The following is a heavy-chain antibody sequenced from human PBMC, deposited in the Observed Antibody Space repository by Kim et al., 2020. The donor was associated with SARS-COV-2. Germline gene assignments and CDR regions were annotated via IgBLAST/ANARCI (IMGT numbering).Heavy chain of an antibody. CDR1: GFAFDDYA. Sequence: GGSLRLSCAASGFAFDDYAMHWVRQAPGKALEWVAGITWSSDIGYADSVKGRFTISRDNAKNSLNLQMNSLRVEDSALYYCGRDTNGHRSVYFYGMDVWGQGTTVTVSS. D-gene: IGHD3-10*01. CDR2: ITWSSDI. J-gene: IGHJ6*02. V-gene: IGHV3-9*01. CDR3: GRDTNGHRSVYFYGMDV.